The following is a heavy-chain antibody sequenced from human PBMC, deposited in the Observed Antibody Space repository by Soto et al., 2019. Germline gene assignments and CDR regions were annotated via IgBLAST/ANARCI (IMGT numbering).Heavy chain of an antibody. CDR1: GFTFSTYA. CDR3: ARVWDYYDSSGPPTG. V-gene: IGHV3-30-3*01. J-gene: IGHJ4*02. CDR2: ISYDGSNK. Sequence: GGSLRLSCAASGFTFSTYAMHWVRQAPGKRLEWVAVISYDGSNKYYADSVKGRFTISRDNSKNTLYLQMNSLRAEDTAVYYCARVWDYYDSSGPPTGWGQGTLVTVSS. D-gene: IGHD3-22*01.